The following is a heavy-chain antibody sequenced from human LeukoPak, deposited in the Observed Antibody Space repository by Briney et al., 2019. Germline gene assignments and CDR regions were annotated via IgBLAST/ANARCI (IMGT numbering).Heavy chain of an antibody. V-gene: IGHV3-49*03. J-gene: IGHJ4*02. Sequence: GGSLRLSCTASGFTFGDYAMSWFRQAPGKGLEWVGFIRGKTYGGTTKYAASVKGRFTISRDDSKSIAYLQMNSLKTEDTAVYYRSRDQTPYYWGQGTLVTVSS. CDR1: GFTFGDYA. CDR3: SRDQTPYY. CDR2: IRGKTYGGTT.